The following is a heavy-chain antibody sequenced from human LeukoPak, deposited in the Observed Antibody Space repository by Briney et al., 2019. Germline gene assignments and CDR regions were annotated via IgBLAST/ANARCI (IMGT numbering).Heavy chain of an antibody. J-gene: IGHJ4*02. CDR3: AKLCSGGSCYWNY. CDR1: GFTFSSYA. V-gene: IGHV3-23*01. Sequence: GASLRLSCSASGFTFSSYAMSWVRQAPGKGLEWVSGISASGGSTDYADSVKGRFTISRDNSKNTLYLQTNSLRAEDTAVYYCAKLCSGGSCYWNYWGQGTLVTVSS. D-gene: IGHD2-15*01. CDR2: ISASGGST.